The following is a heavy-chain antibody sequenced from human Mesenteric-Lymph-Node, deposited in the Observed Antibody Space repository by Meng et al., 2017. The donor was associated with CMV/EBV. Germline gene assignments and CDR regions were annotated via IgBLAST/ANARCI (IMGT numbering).Heavy chain of an antibody. V-gene: IGHV4-38-2*02. CDR3: ARGGWSLDY. J-gene: IGHJ4*02. CDR2: IYHSGST. D-gene: IGHD6-19*01. Sequence: GSLRLSCTVSGYSISSGYYWGWIRQPPGKGLEWIGSIYHSGSTYYNPSLKSRVTMSVDTSKNQFSLKANSVTSADTAVYYCARGGWSLDYWGQGILVTVSS. CDR1: GYSISSGYY.